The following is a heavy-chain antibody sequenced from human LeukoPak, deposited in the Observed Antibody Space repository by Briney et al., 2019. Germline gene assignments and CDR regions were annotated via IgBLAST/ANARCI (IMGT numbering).Heavy chain of an antibody. J-gene: IGHJ5*02. CDR3: AKTSSSIREDWFDP. D-gene: IGHD6-6*01. CDR2: ISTSSIYI. Sequence: GGPLRLSCAASGFTFSSYSMHWVRHAPGKGLEWVSSISTSSIYIYYADSVKGRFTISRDNAKNSLYLQMNSLRAEDTAVYYWAKTSSSIREDWFDPWGQGTLVTVSS. V-gene: IGHV3-21*04. CDR1: GFTFSSYS.